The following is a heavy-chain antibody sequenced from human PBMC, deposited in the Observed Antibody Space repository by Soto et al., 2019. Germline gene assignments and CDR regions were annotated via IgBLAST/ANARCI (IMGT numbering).Heavy chain of an antibody. V-gene: IGHV4-59*01. CDR1: GGSISSYY. J-gene: IGHJ5*02. Sequence: GGSISSYYWSWIRQPPGKGLEWIGYIYYSGSTNYNPSLKSRVTISVDTSKNQFSLKLSSVTAADTAVYYCARESGSSSWYWFDPWGQGTLVTVSS. D-gene: IGHD6-13*01. CDR2: IYYSGST. CDR3: ARESGSSSWYWFDP.